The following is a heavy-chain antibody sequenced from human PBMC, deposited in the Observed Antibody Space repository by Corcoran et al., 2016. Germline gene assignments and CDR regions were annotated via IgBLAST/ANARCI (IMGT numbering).Heavy chain of an antibody. CDR3: ARARNPYYYYGRDV. Sequence: QVQLVQSGAEVKKPGSSVKVSCKASGGTFSNYAINWVRQAPGQGLEWMGGIIPVVGSANYAQTFQGRVTITADKSTSTAYMELSSLRSEDTAVYYCARARNPYYYYGRDVWGQWTTVTVSS. J-gene: IGHJ6*02. CDR1: GGTFSNYA. D-gene: IGHD4-4*01. V-gene: IGHV1-69*06. CDR2: IIPVVGSA.